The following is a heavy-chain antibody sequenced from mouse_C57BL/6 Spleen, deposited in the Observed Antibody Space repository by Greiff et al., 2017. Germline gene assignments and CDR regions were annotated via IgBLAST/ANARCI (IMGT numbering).Heavy chain of an antibody. CDR3: ASGALYSNYYFDY. Sequence: QVPLQQSGTELVKPGASVKLSCKASGYTFTSYWMHWVKQRPGQGLEWIGNINPSNGGTTYNEKFKSKATLTVDKSSSTAYMQLSSLTSEDSAVYYCASGALYSNYYFDYWGQGTTRTVSS. CDR1: GYTFTSYW. CDR2: INPSNGGT. V-gene: IGHV1-53*01. J-gene: IGHJ2*01. D-gene: IGHD2-5*01.